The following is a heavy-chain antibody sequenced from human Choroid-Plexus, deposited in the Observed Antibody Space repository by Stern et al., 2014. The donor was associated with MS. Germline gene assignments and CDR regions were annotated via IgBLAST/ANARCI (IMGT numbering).Heavy chain of an antibody. CDR1: GFTLGSCA. D-gene: IGHD2/OR15-2a*01. Sequence: VQLVESGGGVVKPGRPLRLSCVASGFTLGSCAMHWVRQAPGQGLEWVAGVSYDGSNKYYADSVKGRFTISRDNSQNTLYMQMSSLRPEDTAVYYCAKDRQYLTYFFDHWGQGSLVTVSS. CDR2: VSYDGSNK. J-gene: IGHJ5*02. V-gene: IGHV3-30*18. CDR3: AKDRQYLTYFFDH.